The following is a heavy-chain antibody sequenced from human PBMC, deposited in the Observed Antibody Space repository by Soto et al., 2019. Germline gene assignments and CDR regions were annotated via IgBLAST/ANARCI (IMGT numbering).Heavy chain of an antibody. Sequence: PSETLSLTCTVSGGSISSYYWSWIRQPPGKGLEWIGYIYYSGSTNYNPSLKSRVTISVDTSKNQFSLKLSSVTAADTAVYYCARAPLVGAIDFDYWGQGTLVTVSS. CDR3: ARAPLVGAIDFDY. D-gene: IGHD1-26*01. V-gene: IGHV4-59*01. CDR1: GGSISSYY. J-gene: IGHJ4*02. CDR2: IYYSGST.